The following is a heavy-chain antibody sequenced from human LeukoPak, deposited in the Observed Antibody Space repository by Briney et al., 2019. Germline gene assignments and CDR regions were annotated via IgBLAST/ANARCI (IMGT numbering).Heavy chain of an antibody. J-gene: IGHJ4*02. CDR2: IYYSGST. D-gene: IGHD3-22*01. CDR1: FDSISGYY. V-gene: IGHV4-59*08. Sequence: SETLSLTCTVSFDSISGYYWSWIPQPPGKGLEWIGYIYYSGSTNYNPSLKSRVTISVDTSMNQFSLKLSSVTAADTAVYYCARPGRPRRSGYHDSWGQGTLVTVSS. CDR3: ARPGRPRRSGYHDS.